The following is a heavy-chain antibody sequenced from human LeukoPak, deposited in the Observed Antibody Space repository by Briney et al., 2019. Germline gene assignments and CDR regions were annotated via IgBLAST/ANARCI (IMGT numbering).Heavy chain of an antibody. D-gene: IGHD5-24*01. Sequence: SVKVSCKASGGTFISYAISWVRQAPGQGLEWMGGIIPIFGTANYAQKSQGRVTITADESTSTAYMELSSLRSEDTAVYYCARVGGDGYNSGDYWGQGTLVTVSS. CDR1: GGTFISYA. V-gene: IGHV1-69*13. CDR3: ARVGGDGYNSGDY. J-gene: IGHJ4*02. CDR2: IIPIFGTA.